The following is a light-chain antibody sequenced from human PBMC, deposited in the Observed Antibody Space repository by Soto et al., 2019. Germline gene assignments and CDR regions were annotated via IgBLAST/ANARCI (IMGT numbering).Light chain of an antibody. J-gene: IGLJ1*01. CDR3: SSYTSSSSLHYV. CDR2: EVS. CDR1: SSDGGGYNY. Sequence: QSARTQPPSVSGSPGQSITISCTGTSSDGGGYNYVSWYQQHPGKAPKLMIYEVSNRPSGVSNRFSGSKSGNTASLTISGVPAEEEDDEACSSYTSSSSLHYVFGTGTKLTVL. V-gene: IGLV2-14*01.